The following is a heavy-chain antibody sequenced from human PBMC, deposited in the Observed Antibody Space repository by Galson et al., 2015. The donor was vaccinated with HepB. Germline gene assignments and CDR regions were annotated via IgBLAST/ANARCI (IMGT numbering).Heavy chain of an antibody. CDR2: INPNTGGT. J-gene: IGHJ4*02. D-gene: IGHD6-19*01. CDR3: ARVKYNSGWYGIDY. Sequence: SVKVSCKASGYTFTGYYIHWVRQAPGRGLEWMGWINPNTGGTNYAQKFQGRVTMTRDTSISTAYMELSRLRSDDTAVYYCARVKYNSGWYGIDYWGQGTLVTVSS. V-gene: IGHV1-2*02. CDR1: GYTFTGYY.